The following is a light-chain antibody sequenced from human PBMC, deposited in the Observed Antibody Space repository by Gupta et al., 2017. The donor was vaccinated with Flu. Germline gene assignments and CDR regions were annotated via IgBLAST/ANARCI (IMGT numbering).Light chain of an antibody. J-gene: IGKJ2*03. Sequence: EIVLTQSADTLSLSPGERATLSCRASQSVSSSNLAWYRQKPGQAPRLLIYGVSSRATGIPDRFSGSGSGTDFTLTISRLEPEDFAVYYCLYHGGSAHSFGQGTKLEIK. CDR2: GVS. V-gene: IGKV3-20*01. CDR3: LYHGGSAHS. CDR1: QSVSSSN.